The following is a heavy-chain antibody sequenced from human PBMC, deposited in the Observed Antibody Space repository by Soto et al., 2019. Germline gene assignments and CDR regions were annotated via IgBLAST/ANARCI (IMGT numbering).Heavy chain of an antibody. V-gene: IGHV4-34*01. CDR1: GGSFSGYY. Sequence: ETLSLTCAVYGGSFSGYYWSWIRQPPGKGLEWIGEINHSGSTNYNPSLKSRVTISVDTSKNQFSLKLSSVTAADTAVYYCARGRALWFGEKLSRNWFDPWGQGTLVTVSS. D-gene: IGHD3-10*01. CDR2: INHSGST. J-gene: IGHJ5*02. CDR3: ARGRALWFGEKLSRNWFDP.